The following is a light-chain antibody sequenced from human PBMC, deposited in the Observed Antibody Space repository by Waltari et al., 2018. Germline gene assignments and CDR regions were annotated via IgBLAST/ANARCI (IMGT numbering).Light chain of an antibody. CDR1: AGAVTSGNY. CDR2: STT. Sequence: QTVVTQEPSLTVSPGGAVTRTCASSAGAVTSGNYPNWIQQKPGQVPRSLIHSTTNRHTWTPARFSGSLLGGKAALTLSGVQPEDEAEYYCLLYDGSDQVFGGGTKLTVL. V-gene: IGLV7-43*01. CDR3: LLYDGSDQV. J-gene: IGLJ3*02.